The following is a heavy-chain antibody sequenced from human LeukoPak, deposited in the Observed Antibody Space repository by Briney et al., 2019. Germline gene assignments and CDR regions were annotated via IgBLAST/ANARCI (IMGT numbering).Heavy chain of an antibody. CDR1: GYTFTDYY. CDR3: ARDFSWFGELFGYYYGMDV. V-gene: IGHV1-2*02. Sequence: ASVKVSCKASGYTFTDYYMHWVRQAPGQGLEWMGWINPNSGGATYTQKFQGRITMTRDTSISTAYMELSRLRSDDTAVYYCARDFSWFGELFGYYYGMDVWGQGTTVTVSS. D-gene: IGHD3-10*01. CDR2: INPNSGGA. J-gene: IGHJ6*02.